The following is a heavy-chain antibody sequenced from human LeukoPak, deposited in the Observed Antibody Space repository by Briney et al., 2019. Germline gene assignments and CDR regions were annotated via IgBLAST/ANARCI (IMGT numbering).Heavy chain of an antibody. Sequence: AGGSLRLSGAASGFTFSNFGMSWVRQAPGKGLEWVSDMSTVTYYADSVKGRFTISRDDSKSTLFLQMNSLRAEDTAVYYCAKAFFSGSGGNHKHFDSWGQGTLVTVSS. CDR3: AKAFFSGSGGNHKHFDS. J-gene: IGHJ4*02. CDR2: MSTVT. CDR1: GFTFSNFG. D-gene: IGHD3-10*01. V-gene: IGHV3-23*01.